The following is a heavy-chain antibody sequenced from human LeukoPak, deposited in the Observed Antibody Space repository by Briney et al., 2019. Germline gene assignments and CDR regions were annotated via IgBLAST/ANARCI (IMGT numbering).Heavy chain of an antibody. CDR1: GGSISSTDSY. D-gene: IGHD3-3*01. CDR3: ASHRTYYDFWSGPLDI. J-gene: IGHJ3*02. V-gene: IGHV4-61*02. CDR2: IYTSGST. Sequence: PSETLSLTCTVSGGSISSTDSYWSWIRQPAGKGLEWIGRIYTSGSTNYNPSLKSRVTMSVDTSKNQFSLKLSSVTAADTAVYYCASHRTYYDFWSGPLDIWGQGTMVTVSS.